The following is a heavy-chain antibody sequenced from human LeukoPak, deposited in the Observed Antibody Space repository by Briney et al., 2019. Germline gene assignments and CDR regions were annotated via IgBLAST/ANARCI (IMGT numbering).Heavy chain of an antibody. Sequence: PSETLSLTCAVYGGSFSGYYWSWIRQPPGKGLEWIGEINHSGSTNYNPSLKSRVTISVDTSKNQFSLKLSSVTAADTAVYYCARGRGFLEWLPTGAVWGKGTTVTVSS. V-gene: IGHV4-34*01. D-gene: IGHD3-3*01. CDR2: INHSGST. J-gene: IGHJ6*04. CDR1: GGSFSGYY. CDR3: ARGRGFLEWLPTGAV.